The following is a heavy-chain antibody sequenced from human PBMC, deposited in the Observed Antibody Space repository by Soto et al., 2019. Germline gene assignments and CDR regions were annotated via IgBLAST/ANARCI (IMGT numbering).Heavy chain of an antibody. CDR1: GGSVSSGSYY. J-gene: IGHJ6*03. CDR3: ARGRDIVVVVAATPSYYYYMDV. Sequence: PSETLSLTCTVSGGSVSSGSYYWSWIRQPPGKGLEWIGYIYHSGSTNYNPSLKSRVTISVDTSKNQFSLKLSSVTAADTAVYYCARGRDIVVVVAATPSYYYYMDVWGKGTTVTVSS. CDR2: IYHSGST. V-gene: IGHV4-61*01. D-gene: IGHD2-15*01.